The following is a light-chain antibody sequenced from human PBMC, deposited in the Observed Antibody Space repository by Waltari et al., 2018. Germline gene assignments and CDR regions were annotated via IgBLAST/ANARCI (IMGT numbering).Light chain of an antibody. CDR3: MQALETWT. J-gene: IGKJ1*01. CDR2: LSF. Sequence: DIVMTQSPLSLPVTPGEPASISCRSSESLVHSNGYSYLDWYLQKPGQSPQLLTYLSFNRASGVPDRFIGSGSGTDFTLKISRVEAEDVGIYYCMQALETWTFGQGTRVEI. V-gene: IGKV2-28*01. CDR1: ESLVHSNGYSY.